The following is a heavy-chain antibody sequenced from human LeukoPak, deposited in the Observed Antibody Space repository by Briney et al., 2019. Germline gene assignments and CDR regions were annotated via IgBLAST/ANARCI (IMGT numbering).Heavy chain of an antibody. Sequence: ASVKVSCKASGYTFTGYYMHWVRQAPGQGLEWMGWINPNSGGTNYAQKFQGRFTMTRDTSISTAYMELSRLRSDDTAVYYCARPYCSSTSCYTSRAWWFDPWGQGTLVTVSS. CDR2: INPNSGGT. J-gene: IGHJ5*02. D-gene: IGHD2-2*02. CDR1: GYTFTGYY. V-gene: IGHV1-2*02. CDR3: ARPYCSSTSCYTSRAWWFDP.